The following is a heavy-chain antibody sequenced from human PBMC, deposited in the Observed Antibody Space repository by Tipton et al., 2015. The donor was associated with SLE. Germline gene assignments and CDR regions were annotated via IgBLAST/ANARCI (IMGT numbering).Heavy chain of an antibody. J-gene: IGHJ5*02. D-gene: IGHD6-6*01. CDR2: IMQDGSEE. CDR3: ARWSIVGRTEFDP. Sequence: SLRLSCAASGFTVSSNYMSWVRQAPGKGLECVASIMQDGSEEYCVDSVKGRFTISRDNAKHSVYLQMNSLRVEDTAVYYCARWSIVGRTEFDPWGQGTLVTVSS. CDR1: GFTVSSNY. V-gene: IGHV3-7*01.